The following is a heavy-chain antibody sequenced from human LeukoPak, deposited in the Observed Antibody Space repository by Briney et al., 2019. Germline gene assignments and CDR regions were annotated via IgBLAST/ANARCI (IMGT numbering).Heavy chain of an antibody. J-gene: IGHJ4*02. D-gene: IGHD3-22*01. CDR1: GGSFSGYY. CDR3: ARLVVYYDSSGYDY. Sequence: PSETLSLTCAVYGGSFSGYYWSWIRQPPGKGLEWIGEINHSGSTNYNPSLKSRVTLSVDTSKNQFSLKLSSVTAADTAVYYCARLVVYYDSSGYDYWGQGTLVTVSS. V-gene: IGHV4-34*01. CDR2: INHSGST.